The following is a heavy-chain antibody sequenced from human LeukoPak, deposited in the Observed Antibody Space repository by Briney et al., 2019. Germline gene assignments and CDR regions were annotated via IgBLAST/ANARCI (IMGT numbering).Heavy chain of an antibody. J-gene: IGHJ4*02. Sequence: ASVKVSCKASGYTFTAYYMHWVRQAPGQGLEWMGWINPNSGGRNYAQKFQGRVTMTRDTSISTAYIELGRLRSEDSAVFCWAREEMATIYAYSGQRTLVTVSS. CDR1: GYTFTAYY. CDR3: AREEMATIYAY. CDR2: INPNSGGR. D-gene: IGHD5-24*01. V-gene: IGHV1-2*02.